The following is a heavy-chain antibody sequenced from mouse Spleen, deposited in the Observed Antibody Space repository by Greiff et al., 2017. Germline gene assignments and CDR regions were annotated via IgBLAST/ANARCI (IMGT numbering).Heavy chain of an antibody. D-gene: IGHD2-3*01. V-gene: IGHV5-6-2*01. CDR1: GFTFSSYA. CDR3: ASYDQRMAWFAY. J-gene: IGHJ3*01. Sequence: EVKLEESGGGLVKPGGSLKLSCAASGFTFSSYAMSWVRQTPEKRLEWVAAINSNGGSTYYPDTVKDRFTISRDNAKNTLYLQMSSLRSEDTALYYCASYDQRMAWFAYWGQGTLVTVSA. CDR2: INSNGGST.